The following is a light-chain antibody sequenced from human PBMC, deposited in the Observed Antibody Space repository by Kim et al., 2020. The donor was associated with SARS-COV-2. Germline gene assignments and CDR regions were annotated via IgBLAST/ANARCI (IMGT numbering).Light chain of an antibody. CDR3: NHYLDVPYT. V-gene: IGKV1-33*01. CDR1: QDINTD. J-gene: IGKJ2*01. CDR2: SAS. Sequence: ASLGDRVTTARQASQDINTDLSWYQQQPGKAPRLLIYSASTLKTGVPSRFRGSGSGTDFTLIISSLQPEDIATYFCNHYLDVPYTFGQGTKLEI.